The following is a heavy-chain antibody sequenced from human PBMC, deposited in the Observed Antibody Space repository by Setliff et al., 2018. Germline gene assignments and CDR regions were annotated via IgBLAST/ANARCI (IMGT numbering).Heavy chain of an antibody. D-gene: IGHD6-13*01. CDR1: GFTFTSDA. Sequence: GSLRLSCAASGFTFTSDALTWVRQAPGKGLEWVSIISGDGGSIYYADSVKGRFTISRDNSNNTLYLQMSSLRAEDTAVYYCAKCSSWHGHYPHFNYWGQGTLVTVSS. CDR3: AKCSSWHGHYPHFNY. V-gene: IGHV3-23*03. J-gene: IGHJ4*02. CDR2: ISGDGGSI.